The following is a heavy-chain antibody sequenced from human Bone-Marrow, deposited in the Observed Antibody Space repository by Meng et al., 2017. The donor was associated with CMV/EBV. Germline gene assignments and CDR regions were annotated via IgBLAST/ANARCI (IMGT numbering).Heavy chain of an antibody. V-gene: IGHV3-74*01. CDR3: ARSPGSQLYI. Sequence: GESLKISCAASGFTFSSYAMHWVRQAPGKGLVWVSRINSDGSSSNYGDSVKGRFTISRDNAENTLYLQMNSLRAEDTAVYYCARSPGSQLYIWGRGTVVTVSS. D-gene: IGHD2-2*01. CDR1: GFTFSSYA. CDR2: INSDGSSS. J-gene: IGHJ3*02.